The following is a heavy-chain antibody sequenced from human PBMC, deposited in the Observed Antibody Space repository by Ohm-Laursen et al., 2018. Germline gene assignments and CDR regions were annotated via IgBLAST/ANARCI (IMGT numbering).Heavy chain of an antibody. CDR2: IKSKTDGGTT. CDR1: GFTFSSYT. V-gene: IGHV3-15*01. CDR3: TTWGQLDV. D-gene: IGHD5-24*01. J-gene: IGHJ6*02. Sequence: SLRLSCTASGFTFSSYTMNWVRQAPGKGLEWVGRIKSKTDGGTTDFAAPVRGRFTISRDDSKKTVYLQMNSLTSEDTAVYYCTTWGQLDVWGQGTAVTVSS.